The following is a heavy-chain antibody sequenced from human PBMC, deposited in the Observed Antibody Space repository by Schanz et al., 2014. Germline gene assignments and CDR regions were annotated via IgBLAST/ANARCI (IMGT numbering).Heavy chain of an antibody. Sequence: DVQLAESGGGLVQPGGSLRLSCAASGFTVSSNYMSWVRQAPGKGLEWVAVIYSGGSTFYTDSVKGRFTLSRDNSKNTLYLQMNSLIVEDTAVYYCAKEGTVVSGSPRDYWGRGTLVTVSS. CDR3: AKEGTVVSGSPRDY. J-gene: IGHJ4*02. V-gene: IGHV3-53*01. CDR2: IYSGGST. D-gene: IGHD3-10*01. CDR1: GFTVSSNY.